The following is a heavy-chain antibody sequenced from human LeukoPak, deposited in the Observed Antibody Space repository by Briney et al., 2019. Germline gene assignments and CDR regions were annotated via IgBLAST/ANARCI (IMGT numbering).Heavy chain of an antibody. CDR2: ISWSGDRM. CDR1: GFTFEDHV. J-gene: IGHJ4*02. Sequence: GRSLRLSCAASGFTFEDHVMHWVRQAPGKGLEWISSISWSGDRMGYADAVKGRFTISRDNAKNSLFLQMNSLRVEDTALYYCAKDLGGSATTVWGQGTLVTVSS. D-gene: IGHD2-2*01. V-gene: IGHV3-9*01. CDR3: AKDLGGSATTV.